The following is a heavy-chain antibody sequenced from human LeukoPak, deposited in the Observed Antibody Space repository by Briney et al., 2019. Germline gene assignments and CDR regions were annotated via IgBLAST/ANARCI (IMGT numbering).Heavy chain of an antibody. CDR1: GFSVSTNY. Sequence: GSLRLSCAASGFSVSTNYMSWVRQAPGKGLEWVSVIHGDETTYYADSVKDRFTVSRDDSKNTVYLQMNSLRPEDTAVYYCARESGYSTTWYAYYFDSWGQGTLVTVSS. CDR3: ARESGYSTTWYAYYFDS. V-gene: IGHV3-66*02. D-gene: IGHD2-2*01. CDR2: IHGDETT. J-gene: IGHJ4*02.